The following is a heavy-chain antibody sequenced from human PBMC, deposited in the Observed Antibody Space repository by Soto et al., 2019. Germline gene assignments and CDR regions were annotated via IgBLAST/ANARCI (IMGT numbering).Heavy chain of an antibody. CDR2: IVVGSGNT. CDR3: AAIASQSSAAFDI. V-gene: IGHV1-58*02. D-gene: IGHD6-6*01. Sequence: GASVKVSCKASGFTFTSSAMQRVRQARGQRLEWIGWIVVGSGNTNYAQKFQERVTITRDMSTSTAYMELSSLRSEDTAVYYCAAIASQSSAAFDIWGQGTMVTVS. CDR1: GFTFTSSA. J-gene: IGHJ3*02.